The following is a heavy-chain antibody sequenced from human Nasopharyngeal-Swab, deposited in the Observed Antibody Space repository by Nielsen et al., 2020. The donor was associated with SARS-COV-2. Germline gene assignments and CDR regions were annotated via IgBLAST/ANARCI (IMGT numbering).Heavy chain of an antibody. CDR2: LIPMFGTP. V-gene: IGHV1-69*01. Sequence: WGRQAPGQGLEWMGGLIPMFGTPNYAQTFTGRVTLTAEESTRTDLIELSSLTSDDTAVYYCATGRLSRNFYHGMDVWGQGTTVTVSS. D-gene: IGHD6-6*01. J-gene: IGHJ6*02. CDR3: ATGRLSRNFYHGMDV.